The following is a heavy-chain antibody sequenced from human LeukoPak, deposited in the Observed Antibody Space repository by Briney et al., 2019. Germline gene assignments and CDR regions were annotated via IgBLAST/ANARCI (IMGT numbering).Heavy chain of an antibody. Sequence: SETLSLTCTVSGGSISSYYWSWIRQPPGKGLEWIGYIYYSGSTNYNPSLKSRVSISVDTSKNQFSLKLSSVTAADTAVYYCATLGVRFGERWFDPWGQGTLVTVSS. J-gene: IGHJ5*02. CDR3: ATLGVRFGERWFDP. V-gene: IGHV4-59*01. CDR2: IYYSGST. CDR1: GGSISSYY. D-gene: IGHD3-10*01.